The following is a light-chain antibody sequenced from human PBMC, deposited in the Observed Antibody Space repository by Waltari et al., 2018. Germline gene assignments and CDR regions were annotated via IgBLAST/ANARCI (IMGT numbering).Light chain of an antibody. Sequence: DIVMTQSPLSLPVTPGAPASISCRSSQSLLHSNGNHYLDWYLQKPGQAPQLLIYLGSNRASGVPDRISGSGSGTDFTLKISRVEAEDVGVYYCMQGLHTPLTFGGGTKVEIK. V-gene: IGKV2-28*01. CDR3: MQGLHTPLT. CDR1: QSLLHSNGNHY. J-gene: IGKJ4*01. CDR2: LGS.